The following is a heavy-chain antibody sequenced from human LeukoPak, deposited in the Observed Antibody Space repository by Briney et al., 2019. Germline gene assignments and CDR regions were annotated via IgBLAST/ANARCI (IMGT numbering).Heavy chain of an antibody. CDR3: ARVGCSSTSCYRWLGYFDY. J-gene: IGHJ4*02. D-gene: IGHD2-2*01. CDR1: GFTFSSYA. Sequence: GRSLRLSCAASGFTFSSYAMHWVRQAPGKGLEWVAVISYDGSNKYYADSVKGRFTISRDNSKNTLYLQMNSPRAEDTAVYYCARVGCSSTSCYRWLGYFDYWGQGTLVTVSS. CDR2: ISYDGSNK. V-gene: IGHV3-30*01.